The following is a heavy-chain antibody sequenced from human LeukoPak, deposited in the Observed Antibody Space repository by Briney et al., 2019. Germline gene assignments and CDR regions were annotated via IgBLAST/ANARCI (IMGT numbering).Heavy chain of an antibody. CDR2: IKQDGSEK. J-gene: IGHJ6*02. CDR3: ARGGGLDV. Sequence: GGSLRLSCAASGFTFSSYWMSWVRQAPGKGLEWVANIKQDGSEKYYVDSVKGRFTISRDNAKNSLYLQMSNLRAEDTAVNFCARGGGLDVWGQGATVTVSS. D-gene: IGHD3-16*01. CDR1: GFTFSSYW. V-gene: IGHV3-7*03.